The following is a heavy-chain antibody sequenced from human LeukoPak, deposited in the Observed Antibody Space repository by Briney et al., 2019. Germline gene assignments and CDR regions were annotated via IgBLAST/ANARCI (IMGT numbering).Heavy chain of an antibody. CDR2: IDHSGST. V-gene: IGHV4-34*01. CDR3: ARHGSYSSGGNYMDV. D-gene: IGHD6-19*01. J-gene: IGHJ6*03. Sequence: SETLSLTCAVYGGSFSGYYWSWIRKPPGKGLEWIGEIDHSGSTNYNPSLKSRVTISVDTSKNQFSLKLSSVTAADTAVYYCARHGSYSSGGNYMDVWGKGTTVTISS. CDR1: GGSFSGYY.